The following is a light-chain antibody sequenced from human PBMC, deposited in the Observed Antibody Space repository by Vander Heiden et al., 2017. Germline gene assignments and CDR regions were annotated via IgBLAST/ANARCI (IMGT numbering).Light chain of an antibody. V-gene: IGLV1-40*01. Sequence: QSVLTQPPSVSGAPGQRVTISCTGSSSNIGAGYDVHWYQQLPGTAPKLLIYSNYNRPSGVPDRFSGSKSGTSASLANTGLQAEDEADYYCQSYDSSLSGSEVFGGGTKLTVL. CDR2: SNY. CDR1: SSNIGAGYD. CDR3: QSYDSSLSGSEV. J-gene: IGLJ3*02.